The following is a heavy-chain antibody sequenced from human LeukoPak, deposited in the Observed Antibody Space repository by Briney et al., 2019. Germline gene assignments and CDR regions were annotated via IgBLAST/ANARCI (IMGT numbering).Heavy chain of an antibody. CDR2: INQAGSDK. V-gene: IGHV3-7*01. Sequence: GGSLRLSCAASGFTFSSSWMAWVRQTPGKGLEWVANINQAGSDKNYVDSVKGRFTISRDNGKNSLYLQMNSLRAEDTALYYCARDYYTSGSHWGQGTLVIASS. CDR1: GFTFSSSW. D-gene: IGHD3-10*01. J-gene: IGHJ4*02. CDR3: ARDYYTSGSH.